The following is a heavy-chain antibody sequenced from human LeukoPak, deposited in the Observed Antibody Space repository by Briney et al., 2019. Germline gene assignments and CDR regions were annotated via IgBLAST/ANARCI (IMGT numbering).Heavy chain of an antibody. CDR3: ARHGMNGSGSYYMYYFDY. Sequence: PSETLSLTCIVSGGSISSSGYYWGWIRQPPGKGLEWTGSIYYSGTTYYNPSLKSRVTISVDTSKNQFSLKLSSVTAADTAVYYCARHGMNGSGSYYMYYFDYWGQGTLVTVSS. J-gene: IGHJ4*02. V-gene: IGHV4-39*01. CDR1: GGSISSSGYY. D-gene: IGHD3-10*01. CDR2: IYYSGTT.